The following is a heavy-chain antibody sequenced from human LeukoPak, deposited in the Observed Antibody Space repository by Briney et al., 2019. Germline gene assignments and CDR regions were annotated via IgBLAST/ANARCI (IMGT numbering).Heavy chain of an antibody. CDR3: ARDSIAGYYYDSSGYYPAFDY. V-gene: IGHV3-7*03. CDR1: GFTFSSYG. J-gene: IGHJ4*02. CDR2: INQDGSDK. Sequence: GGSLRLSCAASGFTFSSYGMHWVRQAPGKGLEWVANINQDGSDKYFVDSVRGRLTISRDNAKNSLYLQMNSLRAEDTALYYCARDSIAGYYYDSSGYYPAFDYWGQGTLVTVSS. D-gene: IGHD3-22*01.